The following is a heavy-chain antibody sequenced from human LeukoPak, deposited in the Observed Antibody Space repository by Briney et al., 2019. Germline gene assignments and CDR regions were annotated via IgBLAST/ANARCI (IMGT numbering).Heavy chain of an antibody. CDR3: ARVHSGSYRGDY. J-gene: IGHJ4*02. CDR2: IYHSGST. D-gene: IGHD1-26*01. Sequence: TSETLSLTCAVSGGSISSSNWWSWVRQPPGKGLEWIGEIYHSGSTNYNPSLKSRVTISVDKSKNQFSLKLSSVTAADTAVYYCARVHSGSYRGDYWGQGTLVTVSS. V-gene: IGHV4-4*02. CDR1: GGSISSSNW.